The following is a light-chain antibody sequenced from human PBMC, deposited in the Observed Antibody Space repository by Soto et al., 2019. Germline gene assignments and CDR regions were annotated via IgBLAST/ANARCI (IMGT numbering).Light chain of an antibody. J-gene: IGKJ1*01. Sequence: EIVLTQSPGTLSLSPGERATLSCRASQSVSSSYLAWYQQKPGQAPRLLIYGASSRATGIPDRFSGSGSGTDFTLTISRLEPEDFAVYYCHQSSPGTFGQGPKVDIK. CDR3: HQSSPGT. CDR1: QSVSSSY. V-gene: IGKV3-20*01. CDR2: GAS.